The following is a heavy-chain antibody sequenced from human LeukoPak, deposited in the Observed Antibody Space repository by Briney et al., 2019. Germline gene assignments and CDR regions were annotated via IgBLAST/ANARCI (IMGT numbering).Heavy chain of an antibody. Sequence: GGSLRLSCAASGFTFSSFGMHWVRQAPGKGLEWVAIISYDGSNKYYADSVTGRFTISRDNSKNTLYLQMNSLRAEDTAVYYCAKAQLNRVHWFDYWGQGTLVTVSS. CDR1: GFTFSSFG. D-gene: IGHD1-1*01. J-gene: IGHJ4*02. CDR2: ISYDGSNK. V-gene: IGHV3-30*18. CDR3: AKAQLNRVHWFDY.